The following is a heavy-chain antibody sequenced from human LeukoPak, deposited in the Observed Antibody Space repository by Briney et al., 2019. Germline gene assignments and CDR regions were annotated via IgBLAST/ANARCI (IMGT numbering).Heavy chain of an antibody. V-gene: IGHV1-18*01. CDR2: ISAYNGNT. CDR3: ATGRCSSTSCYYYYGMDV. D-gene: IGHD2-2*01. CDR1: GYTFTSYG. J-gene: IGHJ6*02. Sequence: WASVKVSCKASGYTFTSYGISWVRQAPGQGLEWMGWISAYNGNTNYAQKLQGRVTMTTDTSTSTAYMELRSLRSEDTAVYYCATGRCSSTSCYYYYGMDVWGQGTTVTVSS.